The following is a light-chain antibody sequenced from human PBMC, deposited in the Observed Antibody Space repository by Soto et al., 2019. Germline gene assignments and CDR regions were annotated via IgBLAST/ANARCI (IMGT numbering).Light chain of an antibody. Sequence: EIVMTQSPDSLAVSLGERATINCKSSQSLLYSSNNKNYLTWYQQKPGQPPKPLIYWASTRESGVPDRFSGTGSGTDFTLTIRSLKAEDVAVYDCQQYYSSPVTFGGGTKVEIK. V-gene: IGKV4-1*01. CDR3: QQYYSSPVT. J-gene: IGKJ4*01. CDR1: QSLLYSSNNKNY. CDR2: WAS.